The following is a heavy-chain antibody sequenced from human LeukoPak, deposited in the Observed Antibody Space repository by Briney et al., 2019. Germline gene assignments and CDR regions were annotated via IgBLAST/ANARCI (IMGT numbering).Heavy chain of an antibody. V-gene: IGHV4-4*07. D-gene: IGHD5-18*01. CDR2: IYTSGST. CDR3: AREGDGYLHWFDP. Sequence: SETLSLTCTVAGGSISSYYWSWLRQPAGKGLEWIGRIYTSGSTNYNPSLKSRVTMSVDTSKNQFSLKLSSVTAADSAVYYCAREGDGYLHWFDPWGQGTLVTVSS. CDR1: GGSISSYY. J-gene: IGHJ5*02.